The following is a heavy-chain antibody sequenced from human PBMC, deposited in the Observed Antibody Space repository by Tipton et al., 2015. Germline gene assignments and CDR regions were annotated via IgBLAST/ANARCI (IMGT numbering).Heavy chain of an antibody. CDR2: IYSSGST. D-gene: IGHD2-2*02. Sequence: TLSLTCTVSGGSVNSANYYWNWVRQPPGKGLEWIGYIYSSGSTNYAPSLESRVTMSIDTSKNQFSLRLTSVNTADTAIYYCAGGAYTYNWFDPWGQGTLVTVSS. CDR1: GGSVNSANYY. V-gene: IGHV4-61*01. J-gene: IGHJ5*02. CDR3: AGGAYTYNWFDP.